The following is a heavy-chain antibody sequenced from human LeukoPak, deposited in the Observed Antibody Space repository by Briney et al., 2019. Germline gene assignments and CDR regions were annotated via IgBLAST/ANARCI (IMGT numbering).Heavy chain of an antibody. CDR3: ARGTITMVRGVINYGMDV. J-gene: IGHJ6*02. Sequence: GGSLRLSCAASGFTFSDYYMSWIRQAPGKGLEWVSYISSSGSTIYYADSVKGRFTISRDNAKNSLYLQMNSLRAEDTAVYYCARGTITMVRGVINYGMDVWGQGTTVTVSS. CDR1: GFTFSDYY. CDR2: ISSSGSTI. D-gene: IGHD3-10*01. V-gene: IGHV3-11*01.